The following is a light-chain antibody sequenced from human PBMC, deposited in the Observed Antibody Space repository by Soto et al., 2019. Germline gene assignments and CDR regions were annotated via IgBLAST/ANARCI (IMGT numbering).Light chain of an antibody. V-gene: IGKV1-39*01. CDR3: QQSYSATT. CDR1: QSISNY. Sequence: DIQMTQSPSSLSASVGDRVTITCRASQSISNYLNWYQQKPGKAPQLLIYTASTLQSGVQSRFSGSGSGTAFTLTISSRQPEDFATYYCQQSYSATTFGGGTKVEIK. J-gene: IGKJ4*01. CDR2: TAS.